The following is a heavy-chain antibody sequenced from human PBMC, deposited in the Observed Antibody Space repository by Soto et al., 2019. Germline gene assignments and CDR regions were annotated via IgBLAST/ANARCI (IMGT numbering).Heavy chain of an antibody. Sequence: GASVKVSCKASGYTFTGYYMHWVRQAPGQGLEWMGWINPNSGGTNYAQKFQGWVTMTRDTSISTAYMELSRLRSDDTAVYYCARDPSIYYDSSGYYFDYWGQGTLVTVS. V-gene: IGHV1-2*04. CDR1: GYTFTGYY. D-gene: IGHD3-22*01. CDR3: ARDPSIYYDSSGYYFDY. J-gene: IGHJ4*02. CDR2: INPNSGGT.